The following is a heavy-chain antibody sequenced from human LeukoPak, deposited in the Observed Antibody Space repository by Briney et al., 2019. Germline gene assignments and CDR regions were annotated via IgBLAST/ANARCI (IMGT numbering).Heavy chain of an antibody. CDR3: ARGPGRSNDY. CDR2: IIPLFGTP. V-gene: IGHV1-69*06. Sequence: ASVKVSCKASGGPFSSLAICWVRQAPGQGLELMGGIIPLFGTPDYAQKFQGRVTITADKSTSTAYMELSSLRSEDTAVYYCARGPGRSNDYWGQGTLVTVSS. CDR1: GGPFSSLA. J-gene: IGHJ4*02.